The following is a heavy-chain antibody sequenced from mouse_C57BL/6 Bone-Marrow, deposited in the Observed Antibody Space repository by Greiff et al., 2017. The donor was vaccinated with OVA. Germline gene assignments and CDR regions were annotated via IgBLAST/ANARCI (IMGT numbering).Heavy chain of an antibody. CDR1: GFTFSSYG. D-gene: IGHD1-1*01. J-gene: IGHJ2*01. CDR2: ISSGGSYP. V-gene: IGHV5-6*02. Sequence: DVKLVESGGDLVKPGGSLQLSCAASGFTFSSYGMSWVRQTPDKRLEWVATISSGGSYPYYPDSVKGRFTISRDNAKNTLYLQMSSLKSEDTAMYYCARHGDYGSFFDYWGQGTTLTVSS. CDR3: ARHGDYGSFFDY.